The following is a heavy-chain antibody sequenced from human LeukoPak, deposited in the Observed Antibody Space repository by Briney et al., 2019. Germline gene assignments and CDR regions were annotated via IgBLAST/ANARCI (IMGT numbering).Heavy chain of an antibody. CDR1: GFTFSSNC. J-gene: IGHJ4*02. V-gene: IGHV3-7*01. Sequence: GGSLRLSCATSGFTFSSNCLSWVRQAPGKGLDWVASIKRDGNDKYYVDSVKGRFSISRDNAKNSLYLQMNSLRAEDTAVYYCARGSLQPDYWGQGTLVTVSS. CDR3: ARGSLQPDY. D-gene: IGHD1-1*01. CDR2: IKRDGNDK.